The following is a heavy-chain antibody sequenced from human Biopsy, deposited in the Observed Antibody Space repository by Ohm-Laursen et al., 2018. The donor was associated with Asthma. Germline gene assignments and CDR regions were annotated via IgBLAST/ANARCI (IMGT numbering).Heavy chain of an antibody. CDR1: GFTFSRYG. Sequence: SLRLSCAASGFTFSRYGMHWVRQAPGKGLEWVSSISSSGSTTYPAESVKGRFTISRGNAQKSLFLQMGSLRAEDTAIYYCARVFESSEWGPFYHFGLDVWGQGTTVAVSS. V-gene: IGHV3-48*03. D-gene: IGHD6-25*01. CDR2: ISSSGSTT. J-gene: IGHJ6*02. CDR3: ARVFESSEWGPFYHFGLDV.